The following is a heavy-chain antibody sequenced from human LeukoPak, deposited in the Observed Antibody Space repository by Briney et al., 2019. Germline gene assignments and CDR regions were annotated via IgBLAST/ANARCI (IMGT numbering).Heavy chain of an antibody. CDR2: INWNGGAT. Sequence: GGSLRLSCAASGFTFDDYGMSWVRQAPGKGLEWGSGINWNGGATGYADSVKGRFTISRDNAKNSLFLQMNSLRAEDTALYYCATRSRGYSYGGFDYWGQGTLVTVSS. CDR1: GFTFDDYG. CDR3: ATRSRGYSYGGFDY. V-gene: IGHV3-20*04. D-gene: IGHD5-18*01. J-gene: IGHJ4*02.